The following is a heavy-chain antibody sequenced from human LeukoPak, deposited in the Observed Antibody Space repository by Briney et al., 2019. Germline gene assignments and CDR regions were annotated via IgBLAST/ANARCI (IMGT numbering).Heavy chain of an antibody. D-gene: IGHD7-27*01. CDR1: GYTFTGYA. Sequence: ASVKVSCKASGYTFTGYAIQWVRQAPGQRLEWMGWINAGNGNTKYSQKFQGRVTITRVTSANTVYMELSSLRSEDTAVYYCARGPLGRNGDYFDYWGQGTLVTVSS. CDR3: ARGPLGRNGDYFDY. V-gene: IGHV1-3*01. J-gene: IGHJ4*02. CDR2: INAGNGNT.